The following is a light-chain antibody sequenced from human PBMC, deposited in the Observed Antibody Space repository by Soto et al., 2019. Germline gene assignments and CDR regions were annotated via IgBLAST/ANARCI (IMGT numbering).Light chain of an antibody. CDR2: DVS. Sequence: QSALTQPASVSGSPGQSITISCTGTSSDIGGYSHVSWYQQHPGKAPKLMIYDVSNRPSGVSNRFSGSKSGNTASLTISGLQAEDEADYYCSSYTSSSTVVIGGGTKLTVL. CDR3: SSYTSSSTVV. CDR1: SSDIGGYSH. J-gene: IGLJ2*01. V-gene: IGLV2-14*01.